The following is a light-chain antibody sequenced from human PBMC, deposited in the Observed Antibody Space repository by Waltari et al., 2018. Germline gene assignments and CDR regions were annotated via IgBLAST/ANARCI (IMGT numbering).Light chain of an antibody. J-gene: IGLJ2*01. CDR1: SHDVGSYNL. V-gene: IGLV2-23*01. Sequence: QSALTQPASVSGSPGQSITISCSVTSHDVGSYNLVSWYHQHPGQVPKLMIYVDSTRPSGLSNRFSGSKSGNTASLTISGLQAEDEADYYCCSYAAGGSSVLFGGGTKLTVL. CDR3: CSYAAGGSSVL. CDR2: VDS.